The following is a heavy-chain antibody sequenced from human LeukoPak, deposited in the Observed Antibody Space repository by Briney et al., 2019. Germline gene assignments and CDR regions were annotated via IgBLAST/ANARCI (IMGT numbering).Heavy chain of an antibody. J-gene: IGHJ4*02. V-gene: IGHV3-7*01. D-gene: IGHD2-21*01. CDR1: GFTFSSYE. Sequence: GGSLRLSCAASGFTFSSYEMNWVRQAPGKGLEWVASINVDGNEKKYVDSVKGRSTLSRDNARNSVYLQMESLRVEDTALYYCARGGHHSVDYWGQGTLVTVSS. CDR3: ARGGHHSVDY. CDR2: INVDGNEK.